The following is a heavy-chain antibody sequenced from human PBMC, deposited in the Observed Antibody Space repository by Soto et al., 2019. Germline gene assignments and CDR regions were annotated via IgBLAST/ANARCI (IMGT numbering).Heavy chain of an antibody. CDR2: INPNSGGT. CDR3: SKAIASANAEDHYYYYAVEV. CDR1: GYPFTGHY. J-gene: IGHJ6*02. D-gene: IGHD6-25*01. Sequence: GSSVKVSCKTSGYPFTGHYLHWVRQAPGQTFEWMGWINPNSGGTKYAEKFQGSVTLTRDRSTSTAYLQVNRLTSDDTAVYYSSKAIASANAEDHYYYYAVEVWGQGTTVTVS. V-gene: IGHV1-2*04.